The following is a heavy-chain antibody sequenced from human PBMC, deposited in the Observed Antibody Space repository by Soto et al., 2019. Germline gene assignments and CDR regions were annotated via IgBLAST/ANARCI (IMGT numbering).Heavy chain of an antibody. D-gene: IGHD2-2*01. CDR1: GGSFSGYY. CDR3: ARGLKVVVVVPAATYYFDY. V-gene: IGHV4-34*01. Sequence: QVQLQQWGAGLLKPSETLSLTCAVYGGSFSGYYWSWIRQPPGKGLEWIGEINHSGSTNYNPSLKSRVTISVDTSKNQFSLKLSSVTAADTAVYYCARGLKVVVVVPAATYYFDYWGQGTLVTVSS. CDR2: INHSGST. J-gene: IGHJ4*02.